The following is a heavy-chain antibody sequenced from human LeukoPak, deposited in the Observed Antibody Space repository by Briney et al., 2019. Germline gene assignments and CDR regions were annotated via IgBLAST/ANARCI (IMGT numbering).Heavy chain of an antibody. Sequence: SETLSLTCTVSGGSISSYYWSWVRQPPGKGLEWIGYIYYSGSTNYNPSLMSRVTISVDTSKNQFSLKLSSVTAADTAVYYCAGSMVRGVTTGSYYYYGMDVWGQGTTVTVSS. D-gene: IGHD3-10*01. V-gene: IGHV4-59*08. CDR3: AGSMVRGVTTGSYYYYGMDV. J-gene: IGHJ6*02. CDR1: GGSISSYY. CDR2: IYYSGST.